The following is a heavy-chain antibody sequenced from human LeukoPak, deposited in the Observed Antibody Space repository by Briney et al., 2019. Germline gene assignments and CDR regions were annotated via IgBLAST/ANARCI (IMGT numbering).Heavy chain of an antibody. V-gene: IGHV3-21*01. Sequence: PGGSLRLSCAASGFTFSSYSMNWVRQAPGKGLEWVSSISSSSSYIYYADSVKGRFTISRDNAKNSLYLQMNSLRAEDTAVYYCARDAPMLRWEISDYWGQGTWSPSPQ. CDR2: ISSSSSYI. D-gene: IGHD2-21*01. CDR3: ARDAPMLRWEISDY. CDR1: GFTFSSYS. J-gene: IGHJ4*02.